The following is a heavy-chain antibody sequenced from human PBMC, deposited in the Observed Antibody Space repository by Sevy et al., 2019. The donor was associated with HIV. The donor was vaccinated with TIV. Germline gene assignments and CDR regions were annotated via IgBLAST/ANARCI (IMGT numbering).Heavy chain of an antibody. Sequence: ASVKVYCKASGGTFSSYAICWVRQAPGQGLEWMGGIIPIFGTANYAQKFQGRVTITADESTSTAYMELSSLRSEDTAVSYCARGERLVGIAARLLDYRGQGTLVTVSS. CDR3: ARGERLVGIAARLLDY. V-gene: IGHV1-69*13. D-gene: IGHD6-6*01. CDR2: IIPIFGTA. J-gene: IGHJ4*02. CDR1: GGTFSSYA.